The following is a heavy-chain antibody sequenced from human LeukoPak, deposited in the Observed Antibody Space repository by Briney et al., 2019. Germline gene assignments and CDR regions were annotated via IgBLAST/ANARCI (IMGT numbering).Heavy chain of an antibody. V-gene: IGHV6-1*01. J-gene: IGHJ6*02. Sequence: SQTLSLTCALSGDSVSSGTSAWNWIRRSPSRGLEWLGRTYYRSKLYYEYSVSVTSRITVNADTSWNQFSLQLTSMTPDDTAVYDCARDPGYCYGFDVWGQGTTVTVSS. CDR1: GDSVSSGTSA. D-gene: IGHD2-15*01. CDR3: ARDPGYCYGFDV. CDR2: TYYRSKLYY.